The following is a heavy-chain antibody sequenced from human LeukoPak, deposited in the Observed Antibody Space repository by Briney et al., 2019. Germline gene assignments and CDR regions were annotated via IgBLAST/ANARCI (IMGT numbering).Heavy chain of an antibody. CDR3: ARADMNWFDP. CDR1: GGSISSGGYS. CDR2: IYHSGST. J-gene: IGHJ5*02. V-gene: IGHV4-30-2*01. D-gene: IGHD2-15*01. Sequence: SETLSLTCAVSGGSISSGGYSWSWIRQPPGKGLEWIGYIYHSGSTYYNPSLKSRVTISVDRSKNQFSLKLSSVTAADTAVYYCARADMNWFDPWGQGTLVTVSS.